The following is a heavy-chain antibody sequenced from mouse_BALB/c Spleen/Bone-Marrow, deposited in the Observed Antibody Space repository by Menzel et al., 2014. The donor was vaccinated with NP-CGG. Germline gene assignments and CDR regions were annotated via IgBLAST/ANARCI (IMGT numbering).Heavy chain of an antibody. CDR2: ISSGGGT. D-gene: IGHD1-1*01. J-gene: IGHJ4*01. CDR1: GFTFSSYA. V-gene: IGHV5-6-5*01. CDR3: ARARFYYGKLVDY. Sequence: EVKVVESGGGLVKPGGSLKLSRAASGFTFSSYAMSWVRQTPEKRLEWVASISSGGGTYYPDSVKGRLTISRDNARNILYLQMSSLRSEDTAMYYCARARFYYGKLVDYWGQGTSVTVSS.